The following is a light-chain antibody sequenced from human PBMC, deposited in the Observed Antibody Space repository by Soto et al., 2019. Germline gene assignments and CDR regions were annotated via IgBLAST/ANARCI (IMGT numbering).Light chain of an antibody. V-gene: IGKV1-17*03. CDR3: LQHNTYPLS. CDR1: QAISHY. Sequence: DIQMTHSPSAMSASVGDRVTITCRGSQAISHYLAWFHQRPGKVPKRLIYGASTLESGVPSRFSGSGSGTDFTLTISSLQPEDFGTYYCLQHNTYPLSFGGGTKVDIK. CDR2: GAS. J-gene: IGKJ4*01.